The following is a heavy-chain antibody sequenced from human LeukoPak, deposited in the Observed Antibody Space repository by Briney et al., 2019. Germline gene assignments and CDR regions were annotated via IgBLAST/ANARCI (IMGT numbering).Heavy chain of an antibody. Sequence: PGGSLRLSCAASGFTFSSYWMSWVRQAPGKGLEWVSNIKQDGREKDYVDSVKGRFTISRDNAKNSLYLQMNSLRAEAPAVYYCARVFDFDWLSFDYWGQGTLVTVSS. CDR1: GFTFSSYW. CDR3: ARVFDFDWLSFDY. J-gene: IGHJ4*02. D-gene: IGHD3-9*01. V-gene: IGHV3-7*03. CDR2: IKQDGREK.